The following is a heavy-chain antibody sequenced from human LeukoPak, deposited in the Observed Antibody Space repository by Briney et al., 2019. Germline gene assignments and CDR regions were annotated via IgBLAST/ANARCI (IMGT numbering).Heavy chain of an antibody. V-gene: IGHV3-53*05. CDR1: GFTVSNNY. D-gene: IGHD3-22*01. J-gene: IGHJ3*02. CDR3: ARDFDSSGYSGHDAFDI. Sequence: PGGSLRLSCAASGFTVSNNYMTWVRQPPGKGLEWVSVMYSVGSTYYADSVKGRFTISRDNSRNTLYLQMDSLRSEDTAVYYCARDFDSSGYSGHDAFDIWDQGTMVTVSS. CDR2: MYSVGST.